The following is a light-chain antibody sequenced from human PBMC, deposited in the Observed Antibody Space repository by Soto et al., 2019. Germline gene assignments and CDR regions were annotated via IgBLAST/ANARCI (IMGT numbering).Light chain of an antibody. CDR1: QSISNY. CDR2: AAS. CDR3: QQSYTTPWT. V-gene: IGKV1-39*01. Sequence: DIQMTQSPSSLSASVGDRVTITCRASQSISNYLNWYQQKPGKAPKLLIYAASSLQSGVPSRFSGSKSGTDFTLTISSLQPEDFATYYCQQSYTTPWTFGQGTKVDI. J-gene: IGKJ1*01.